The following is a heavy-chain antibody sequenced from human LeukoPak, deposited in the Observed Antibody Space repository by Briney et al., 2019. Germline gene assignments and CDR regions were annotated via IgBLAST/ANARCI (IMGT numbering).Heavy chain of an antibody. V-gene: IGHV3-15*01. CDR3: TTDPAGDSFEY. D-gene: IGHD4-17*01. CDR1: GFSFKYAW. CDR2: IKSKTDGGTT. J-gene: IGHJ4*02. Sequence: PGGSLRLSCEDSGFSFKYAWMSWARQAPGKGLEWIGRIKSKTDGGTTEYAAPVKGRFTISRDDSKNTFYLQLNSLKMEDTAVYYCTTDPAGDSFEYWGQGTLVTVSS.